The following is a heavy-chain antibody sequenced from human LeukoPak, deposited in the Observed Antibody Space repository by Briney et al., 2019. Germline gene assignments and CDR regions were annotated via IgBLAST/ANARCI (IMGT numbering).Heavy chain of an antibody. V-gene: IGHV1-2*02. D-gene: IGHD2-2*01. CDR3: ARDAAYCSSTSCYWRVWFDP. CDR1: GYTFTSHD. Sequence: GASVKISCKASGYTFTSHDMHWVRQAPGQGLEWMGWINPNSGGTNYAQKFQGRVTMTRDTSISTAYMELSRLRSDDTAVYYCARDAAYCSSTSCYWRVWFDPWGQGTLVTVSS. J-gene: IGHJ5*02. CDR2: INPNSGGT.